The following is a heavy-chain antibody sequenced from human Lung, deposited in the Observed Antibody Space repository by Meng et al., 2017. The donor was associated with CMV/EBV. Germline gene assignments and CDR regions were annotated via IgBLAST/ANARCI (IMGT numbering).Heavy chain of an antibody. CDR1: GYTLRTYD. J-gene: IGHJ6*02. V-gene: IGHV1-8*02. CDR2: MNANSGNT. Sequence: ASVKVSCKDSGYTLRTYDSNWVRQATGQGLEWTGWMNANSGNTGYAQKFQGRVSMTSDTSTSTAYMELTSLRSEDTAVYYCARTQIPVEAGGTKTKYYFYGLDVWGQGTTVTVSS. D-gene: IGHD6-13*01. CDR3: ARTQIPVEAGGTKTKYYFYGLDV.